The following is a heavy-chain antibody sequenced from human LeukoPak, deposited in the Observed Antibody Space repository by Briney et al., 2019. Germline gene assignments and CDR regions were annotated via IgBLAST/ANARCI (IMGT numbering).Heavy chain of an antibody. V-gene: IGHV3-7*01. CDR1: GFTFTDYW. D-gene: IGHD6-13*01. J-gene: IGHJ4*01. Sequence: GGSLRLSCAVSGFTFTDYWMNWVRQAPGKGLEWVASIRQDGGEKSYVDSVKGRFTISRDNTKSSLYLQINSLRAEDTAVSYCARDGTAAGLYFDLWGQGTLVTVSS. CDR3: ARDGTAAGLYFDL. CDR2: IRQDGGEK.